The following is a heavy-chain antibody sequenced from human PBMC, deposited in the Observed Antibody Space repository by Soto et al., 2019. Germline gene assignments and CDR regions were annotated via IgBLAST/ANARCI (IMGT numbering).Heavy chain of an antibody. CDR3: TRTIIAAAGTGTPYYFDY. CDR2: IRSKANSYAT. V-gene: IGHV3-73*02. Sequence: EVQLVESGGGLVQPGGSLKLSCAASGFTFSGSAMHWVRQASGKGLEWVGRIRSKANSYATAYAASVKGTFTISRDDSKNTAYLQMNSLKTEDTAVYYCTRTIIAAAGTGTPYYFDYWGQGTLVTVSS. CDR1: GFTFSGSA. J-gene: IGHJ4*02. D-gene: IGHD6-13*01.